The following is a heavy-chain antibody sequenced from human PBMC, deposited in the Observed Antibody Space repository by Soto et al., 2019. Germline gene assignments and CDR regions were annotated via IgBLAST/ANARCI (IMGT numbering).Heavy chain of an antibody. CDR3: ARGLFSYYFDY. V-gene: IGHV1-69*01. CDR2: IIPIFVQ. J-gene: IGHJ4*02. CDR1: GGTFSSYA. Sequence: QVQLVQSGAEVKKPGSSVKVSCKASGGTFSSYAISWVRQAPGQGLEWMGGIIPIFVQQTTHRSSRAVTITADESTSTAYMELSSLRSEDTAVYYCARGLFSYYFDYWGQGTLVTVSS.